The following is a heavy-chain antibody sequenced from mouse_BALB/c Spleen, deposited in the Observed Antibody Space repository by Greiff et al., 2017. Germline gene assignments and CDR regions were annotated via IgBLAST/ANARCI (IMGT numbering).Heavy chain of an antibody. CDR3: AVRRYAMDY. Sequence: EVQGVESGGGLVKPGGSLKLSCAASGFTFSSYAMSWVRQSPEKRLEWVAEISSGGSYTYYPDTVTGRFTISRDNAKNTLYLEMSSLRSEDTAMYYCAVRRYAMDYWGQGTSVTVSS. CDR1: GFTFSSYA. CDR2: ISSGGSYT. J-gene: IGHJ4*01. D-gene: IGHD2-14*01. V-gene: IGHV5-9-4*01.